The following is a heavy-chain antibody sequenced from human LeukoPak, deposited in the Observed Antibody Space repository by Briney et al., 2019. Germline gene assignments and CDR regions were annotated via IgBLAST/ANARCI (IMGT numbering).Heavy chain of an antibody. V-gene: IGHV1-46*01. CDR3: ARGDYDILTGWPY. J-gene: IGHJ4*02. CDR2: INPSGSST. Sequence: ASVKVSCKASGYTFTSHYMHWVRQAPGQGLEWMGLINPSGSSTLYAQKFQGRVTMTRDMSTTTDYMELSSLRSDDTAVYYCARGDYDILTGWPYWGQGTLVTVSS. CDR1: GYTFTSHY. D-gene: IGHD3-9*01.